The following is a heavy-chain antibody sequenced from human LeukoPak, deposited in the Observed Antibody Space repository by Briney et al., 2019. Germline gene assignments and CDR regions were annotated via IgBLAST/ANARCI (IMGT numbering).Heavy chain of an antibody. Sequence: PGGSLRLSCAASGFTFSSYAMSWVRQAPGKGLEWVSAISGSGGSTYYADSVKGRFTISRDNSNNTLYLQMNSLRAEDTAVYYCAKDSIPAATPPAPFDHWGQGTLLTVS. D-gene: IGHD2-2*01. J-gene: IGHJ4*02. CDR3: AKDSIPAATPPAPFDH. CDR1: GFTFSSYA. CDR2: ISGSGGST. V-gene: IGHV3-23*01.